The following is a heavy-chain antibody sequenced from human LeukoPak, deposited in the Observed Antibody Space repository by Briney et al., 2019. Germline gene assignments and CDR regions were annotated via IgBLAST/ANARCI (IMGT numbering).Heavy chain of an antibody. CDR2: IRSKTYGGTT. D-gene: IGHD3-10*01. V-gene: IGHV3-49*04. Sequence: PGGSLRLSCAASGFTFSSYGMHWVRQAPGKGLEWVSFIRSKTYGGTTEYAASVKGRFTISRDDSKSIAYLQMNSLKTEDTAVYYCTGSFGELTFFDYWGQGTLVTVSS. CDR1: GFTFSSYG. CDR3: TGSFGELTFFDY. J-gene: IGHJ4*02.